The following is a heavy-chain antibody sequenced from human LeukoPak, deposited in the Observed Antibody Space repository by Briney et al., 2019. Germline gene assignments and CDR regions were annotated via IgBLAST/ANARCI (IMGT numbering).Heavy chain of an antibody. Sequence: PSETLSLTCTVSGGSISSSRYYWSWIRQPPGKGLEWIGYIYYSGTTNYNPSLRSRVTISVDTSKNQFSLKLSSVTAADTAVYYCARGVGGDVYYDSSGNNPFFDYWGQGTLVTVSS. V-gene: IGHV4-61*01. J-gene: IGHJ4*02. CDR2: IYYSGTT. D-gene: IGHD3-22*01. CDR3: ARGVGGDVYYDSSGNNPFFDY. CDR1: GGSISSSRYY.